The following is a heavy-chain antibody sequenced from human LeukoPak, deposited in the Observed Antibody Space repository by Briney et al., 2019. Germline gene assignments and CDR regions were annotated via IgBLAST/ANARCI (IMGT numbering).Heavy chain of an antibody. Sequence: SETLSLTCTVSCGSISSYYWSWIRQPPGKGLEWIGYIYYSGSTNYNPSLKSRVTISVDTSKNQFSLKLSSVTAADTAVYYCARNYYDSSGYYYGEQYYFDYWGQGTLVTVSS. CDR2: IYYSGST. V-gene: IGHV4-59*01. D-gene: IGHD3-22*01. J-gene: IGHJ4*02. CDR1: CGSISSYY. CDR3: ARNYYDSSGYYYGEQYYFDY.